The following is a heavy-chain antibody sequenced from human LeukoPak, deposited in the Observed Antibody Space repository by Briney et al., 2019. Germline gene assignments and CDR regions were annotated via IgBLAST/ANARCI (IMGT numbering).Heavy chain of an antibody. J-gene: IGHJ2*01. Sequence: GGSLRLSCAASGFTFSSYGLHWVRQAPGKGLEWVAVIRYDGSNKYYADSVKGRFTISRDNSKNTLYLQMNSLRAEDTAVYYCARELISTTWRGNRSYFDLWGRGTLVTVSS. CDR1: GFTFSSYG. CDR2: IRYDGSNK. CDR3: ARELISTTWRGNRSYFDL. V-gene: IGHV3-33*01. D-gene: IGHD1-1*01.